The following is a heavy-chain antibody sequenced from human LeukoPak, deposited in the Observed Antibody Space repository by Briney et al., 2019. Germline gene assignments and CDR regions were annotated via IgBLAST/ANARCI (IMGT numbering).Heavy chain of an antibody. CDR1: GGSISSGGYS. V-gene: IGHV4-30-2*05. CDR2: IYHSGST. Sequence: SQTLSLTCAVSGGSISSGGYSWSWIRQPPGKGLEWIGYIYHSGSTYYNPSLKSRVTISVDTSKNQFSLKLSSVTAADTAVYYCARGRYCSSTSCYRRNWFDPWGQGTLVTVSS. J-gene: IGHJ5*02. D-gene: IGHD2-2*01. CDR3: ARGRYCSSTSCYRRNWFDP.